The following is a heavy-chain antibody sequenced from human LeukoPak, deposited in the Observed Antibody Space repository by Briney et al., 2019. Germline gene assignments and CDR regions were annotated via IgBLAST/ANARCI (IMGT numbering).Heavy chain of an antibody. CDR2: ISGSGGIT. D-gene: IGHD5-18*01. V-gene: IGHV3-23*01. J-gene: IGHJ4*02. Sequence: GGSLRLSCAASGFTFSSYAMSWVRQAPGKGLEWVSAISGSGGITSYADSVKGRFTISRDNSKNTLYLQMNSLRAEDTAVYYCAKELSGYSYGYRDWGQGTLVTVSS. CDR3: AKELSGYSYGYRD. CDR1: GFTFSSYA.